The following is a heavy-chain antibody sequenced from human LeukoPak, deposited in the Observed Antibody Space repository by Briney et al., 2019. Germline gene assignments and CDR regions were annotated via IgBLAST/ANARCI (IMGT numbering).Heavy chain of an antibody. D-gene: IGHD3-9*01. Sequence: GASVKVSCKASGYTFTSYDINWVRQATGQGLEWMGWMNPNSGNTGYAQKFQGRVTMTRNTSISTAYMELSSLRSEDTAVYYCAVGLRYSYLFDYWGQGTLVTVSS. CDR1: GYTFTSYD. V-gene: IGHV1-8*01. CDR2: MNPNSGNT. CDR3: AVGLRYSYLFDY. J-gene: IGHJ4*02.